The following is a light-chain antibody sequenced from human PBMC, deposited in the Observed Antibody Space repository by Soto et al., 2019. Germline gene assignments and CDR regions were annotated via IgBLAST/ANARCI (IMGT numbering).Light chain of an antibody. Sequence: EIVLTQSPATLSSFPGDRVPLSCRASQYINTRLAWYQHRPGQAPRLLIYQTSIRAAGIPARFSASGTGTDFTLTISDVQPEDFAVYYCHQRQSWPRTFGQGTKVE. CDR1: QYINTR. CDR3: HQRQSWPRT. V-gene: IGKV3-11*01. CDR2: QTS. J-gene: IGKJ1*01.